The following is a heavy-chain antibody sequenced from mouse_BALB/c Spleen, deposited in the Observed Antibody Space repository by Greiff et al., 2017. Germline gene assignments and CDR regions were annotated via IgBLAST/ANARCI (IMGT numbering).Heavy chain of an antibody. V-gene: IGHV14-1*02. Sequence: EVKVVESGAELVRPGALVKLSCKASGFNIKDYYMHWVKQRPEQGLEWIGWIDPENGNTIYDPKFQGKASITADTSSNTAYLQLSSLTSEDTAVYYCATPSRVSYAMDYWGQGTSVTVSS. D-gene: IGHD2-2*01. CDR2: IDPENGNT. CDR1: GFNIKDYY. CDR3: ATPSRVSYAMDY. J-gene: IGHJ4*01.